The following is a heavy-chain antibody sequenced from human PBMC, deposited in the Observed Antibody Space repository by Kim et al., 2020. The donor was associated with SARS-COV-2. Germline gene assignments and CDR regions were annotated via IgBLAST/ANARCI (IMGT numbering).Heavy chain of an antibody. Sequence: ASVKVSCKASGYTFTSYYMHWVRQAPGQGLEWMGIINPSGGSTSYAQKFQGRVTMTRDTSTSTVYMELSSLRSEDTAVYYCAGDTRLWSGYYSYYYMDVWGEGNTVTVSS. D-gene: IGHD3-3*01. CDR3: AGDTRLWSGYYSYYYMDV. CDR2: INPSGGST. CDR1: GYTFTSYY. J-gene: IGHJ6*03. V-gene: IGHV1-46*01.